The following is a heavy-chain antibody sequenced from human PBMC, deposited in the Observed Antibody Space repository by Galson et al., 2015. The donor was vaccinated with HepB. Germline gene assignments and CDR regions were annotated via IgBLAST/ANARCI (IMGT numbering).Heavy chain of an antibody. D-gene: IGHD2-2*01. CDR2: ISAYNGNT. Sequence: SVKVSCKASGYTFTSYGISWVRQAPGQGLEWMGWISAYNGNTNYAQKLQGRVTMTTDTSTSTAYMELRSLRSDDTAVYYCAREVILEVVVVVPAALDYWGQGTLVTVSS. V-gene: IGHV1-18*01. J-gene: IGHJ4*02. CDR3: AREVILEVVVVVPAALDY. CDR1: GYTFTSYG.